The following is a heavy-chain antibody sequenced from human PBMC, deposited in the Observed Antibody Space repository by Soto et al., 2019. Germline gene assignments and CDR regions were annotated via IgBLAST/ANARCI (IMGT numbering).Heavy chain of an antibody. CDR2: IYYSGSA. J-gene: IGHJ5*02. CDR1: GASISSYH. D-gene: IGHD2-15*01. V-gene: IGHV4-59*01. Sequence: PSETLSLTCTVSGASISSYHWSWIRQTPGKGLEWIGYIYYSGSANYNPSLKSRVTFSVDTSKNQVSLKLSSVTAADTGVYYCARGRYCSGGSCYSGSNWFDPWGQGTLVTVSS. CDR3: ARGRYCSGGSCYSGSNWFDP.